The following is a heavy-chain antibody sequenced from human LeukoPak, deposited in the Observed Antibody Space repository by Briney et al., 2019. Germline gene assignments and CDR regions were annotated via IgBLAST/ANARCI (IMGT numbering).Heavy chain of an antibody. CDR2: IYYNGST. CDR1: GGSISSSY. Sequence: PAETLSLTCTVSGGSISSSYWSWIRQPPGKGLEWIGYIYYNGSTNYNPSLKSRVTISVDTSKNQFSLKLSSVTAADTAVYYCARLNSSGWYIWFDPWGQGTLVTVSS. V-gene: IGHV4-59*01. J-gene: IGHJ5*02. CDR3: ARLNSSGWYIWFDP. D-gene: IGHD6-19*01.